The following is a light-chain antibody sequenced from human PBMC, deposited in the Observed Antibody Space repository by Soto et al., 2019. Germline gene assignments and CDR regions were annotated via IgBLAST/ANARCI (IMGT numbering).Light chain of an antibody. CDR2: DAS. V-gene: IGKV3-11*01. Sequence: EIVLTQSPATLSLSPGERATLSCRASQSVSSYLAWYQQKPGQAPRLLIYDASNRATGIPARFSGSGSGTDFTLTISCLEPEDFAVYYCQQLRAFGPGTKVDIK. J-gene: IGKJ3*01. CDR3: QQLRA. CDR1: QSVSSY.